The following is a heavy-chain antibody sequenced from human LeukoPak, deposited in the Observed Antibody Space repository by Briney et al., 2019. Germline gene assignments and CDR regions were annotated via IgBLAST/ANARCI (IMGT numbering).Heavy chain of an antibody. Sequence: PSETLSLTCAVYGGSFSGYYWSRLRQPPGKGLEWIGEINHSGSTNYNPSLKSRVTISVDTSKNQFSLKLSSVTAADTAVYYCARSPGYSGYDYLYYFDYWGQGTLVTVSS. V-gene: IGHV4-34*01. CDR2: INHSGST. J-gene: IGHJ4*02. CDR3: ARSPGYSGYDYLYYFDY. D-gene: IGHD5-12*01. CDR1: GGSFSGYY.